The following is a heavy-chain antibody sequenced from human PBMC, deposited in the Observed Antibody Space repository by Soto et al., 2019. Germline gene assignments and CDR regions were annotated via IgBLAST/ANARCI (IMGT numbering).Heavy chain of an antibody. CDR3: ARRIAVAGRGHYYYGMDV. V-gene: IGHV5-51*01. Sequence: GESLKISCKGSGYSFTSYWIGWVRQMPGKGLERMGIIYPGDSDTRYSPSFQGQVTISADKSISTAYLQWSSLKASDTAMYYCARRIAVAGRGHYYYGMDVWGQGTTVTVSS. D-gene: IGHD6-19*01. CDR1: GYSFTSYW. J-gene: IGHJ6*02. CDR2: IYPGDSDT.